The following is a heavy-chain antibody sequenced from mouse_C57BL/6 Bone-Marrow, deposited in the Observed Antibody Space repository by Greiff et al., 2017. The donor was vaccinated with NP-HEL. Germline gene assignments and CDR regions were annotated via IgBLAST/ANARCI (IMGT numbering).Heavy chain of an antibody. CDR2: IHPNSGRT. CDR1: GYTFTSYW. D-gene: IGHD5-1*01. J-gene: IGHJ3*01. CDR3: ARESTAWFAY. Sequence: QVQLQQPGAELVKPGASVKLSCKASGYTFTSYWMHWVKQRPGQGLEWIGMIHPNSGRTNYNEKFKSKATLTVDKSSNTAYMQLSSLTSEDAAVYYCARESTAWFAYWGQGTLVTVSA. V-gene: IGHV1-64*01.